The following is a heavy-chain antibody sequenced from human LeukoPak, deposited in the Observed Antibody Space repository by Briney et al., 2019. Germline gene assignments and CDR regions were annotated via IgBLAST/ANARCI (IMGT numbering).Heavy chain of an antibody. V-gene: IGHV4-59*08. Sequence: SETLSLTCTVSGGSISNYYWSWIRQPPGKGLEGIGHIYYSGATKYNPSLNSRIIISVDTSKNQFSLTLSSVTAADTAVYYCARFGITVVRGGKYYFDYWGQGTLVTVSS. D-gene: IGHD3-10*01. CDR1: GGSISNYY. CDR3: ARFGITVVRGGKYYFDY. J-gene: IGHJ4*02. CDR2: IYYSGAT.